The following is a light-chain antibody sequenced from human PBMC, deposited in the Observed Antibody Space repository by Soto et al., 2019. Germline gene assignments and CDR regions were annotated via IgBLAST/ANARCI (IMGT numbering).Light chain of an antibody. Sequence: DIQMTQSPSSLSASVGDRVTISCRASQTISTYLHWYQHKPGRAPRLLISNVSTLQSWVPGRFRSSGSETEFILTITYWQPEEFPTFYCQQSYSIHALTFGGGTKVELK. CDR2: NVS. J-gene: IGKJ4*01. CDR1: QTISTY. CDR3: QQSYSIHALT. V-gene: IGKV1-39*01.